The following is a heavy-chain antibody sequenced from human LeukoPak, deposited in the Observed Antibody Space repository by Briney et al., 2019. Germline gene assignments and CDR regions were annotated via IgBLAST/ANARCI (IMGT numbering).Heavy chain of an antibody. CDR1: GGSTNTANYY. J-gene: IGHJ3*02. Sequence: PQTLSLTCTVSGGSTNTANYYGGWIRQPPGKWLEWSGNIFYSGSTYYSPSLKRRVSISLDMSRNQFSLRLNSVTAADTAVYYCAKSNGYGLVDIWGQGTMVTVSS. D-gene: IGHD3-10*01. V-gene: IGHV4-39*07. CDR3: AKSNGYGLVDI. CDR2: IFYSGST.